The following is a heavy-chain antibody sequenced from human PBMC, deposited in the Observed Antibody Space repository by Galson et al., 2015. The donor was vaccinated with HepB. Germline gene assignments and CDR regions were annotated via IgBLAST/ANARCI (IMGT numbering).Heavy chain of an antibody. CDR3: ARDLYMVDFWSGYHPWYYYYGMDV. Sequence: SLRLSCAASGFTFSSYAMHWVRQAPGKGLEWVAVISYDGSNKYYADSVKGRFTISRDNSKNTLYLQMNSLRAEDTAVYYCARDLYMVDFWSGYHPWYYYYGMDVWGQGTTVTVSS. V-gene: IGHV3-30-3*01. CDR2: ISYDGSNK. D-gene: IGHD3-3*01. J-gene: IGHJ6*02. CDR1: GFTFSSYA.